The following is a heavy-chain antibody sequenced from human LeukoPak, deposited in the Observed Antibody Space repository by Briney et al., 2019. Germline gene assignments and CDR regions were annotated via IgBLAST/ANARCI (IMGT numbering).Heavy chain of an antibody. CDR2: ISSSSSTI. D-gene: IGHD2-15*01. Sequence: GGSLRLSCAASGFTFSSFGMNWVRQAPGKGLEWVSYISSSSSTIYYADSVKGRFTISRDNAKNSLYLQMNSLRAEDTAVYYCAKAPVTTCRGAFCYPFDYWGLGTLVTVSS. V-gene: IGHV3-48*01. J-gene: IGHJ4*02. CDR1: GFTFSSFG. CDR3: AKAPVTTCRGAFCYPFDY.